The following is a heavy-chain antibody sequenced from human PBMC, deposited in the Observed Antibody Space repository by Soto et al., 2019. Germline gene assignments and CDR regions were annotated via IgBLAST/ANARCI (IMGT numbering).Heavy chain of an antibody. Sequence: EVQLVESGGGLVQPGGSLRLPCAASEFTFSTYWMTWVRQPPGKGLEWVASINQDGSERYYVDSGRGRVNISRDNAKNSLYLQINSLRAEVTAVYYCVCGGNFFVYWGQETLVTVSP. J-gene: IGHJ4*02. V-gene: IGHV3-7*01. CDR3: VCGGNFFVY. D-gene: IGHD3-16*01. CDR1: EFTFSTYW. CDR2: INQDGSER.